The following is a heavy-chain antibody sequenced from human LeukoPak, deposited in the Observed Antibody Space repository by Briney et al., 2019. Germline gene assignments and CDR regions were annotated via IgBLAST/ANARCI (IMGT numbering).Heavy chain of an antibody. CDR2: ISVGGTYT. V-gene: IGHV3-23*01. CDR1: GFTFTNYA. D-gene: IGHD1-26*01. CDR3: AKALYSGSYSYYYYCLGV. J-gene: IGHJ6*03. Sequence: PGGSLRLSCAASGFTFTNYAMTWVRQAPGKGPEWVSSISVGGTYTHYAGSVKGRFTISRDNSKSTMYLRMNSLRPEDTAVYYCAKALYSGSYSYYYYCLGVWGKGTTVTVSS.